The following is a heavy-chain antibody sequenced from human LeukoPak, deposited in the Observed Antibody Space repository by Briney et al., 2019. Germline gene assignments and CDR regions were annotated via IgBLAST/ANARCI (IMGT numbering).Heavy chain of an antibody. D-gene: IGHD2-15*01. V-gene: IGHV4-34*01. CDR3: ARGSRTTQFDY. Sequence: SETLSLTCAVYGGSFSGYYWSWIRQPPGKGLEWIGEINHSGSTNYNPSLKSRVTISVDTSKNQFSLKLSSVTAADTAVYYCARGSRTTQFDYWGQGNLVTVSS. CDR1: GGSFSGYY. CDR2: INHSGST. J-gene: IGHJ4*02.